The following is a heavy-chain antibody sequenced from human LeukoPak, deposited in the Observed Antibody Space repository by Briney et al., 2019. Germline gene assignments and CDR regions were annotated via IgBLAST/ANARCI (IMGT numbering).Heavy chain of an antibody. D-gene: IGHD1-26*01. CDR2: ISSSSSYI. CDR3: ARESATAGDFDY. Sequence: GGSLRLSCAASGFTFSCYSMNWVRQAPGKGLEWVSSISSSSSYIYYADSVKGRFTISRDNAKNSLYLQMNSLRAEDTAVYYCARESATAGDFDYWGQGTLVTVSS. V-gene: IGHV3-21*01. J-gene: IGHJ4*02. CDR1: GFTFSCYS.